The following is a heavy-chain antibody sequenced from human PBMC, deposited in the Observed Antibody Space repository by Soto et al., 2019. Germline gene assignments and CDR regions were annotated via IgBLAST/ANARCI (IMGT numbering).Heavy chain of an antibody. CDR1: GGSVSSGSYY. J-gene: IGHJ6*02. CDR3: ARAEPRGVVPGRMDV. V-gene: IGHV4-61*01. Sequence: QVQLQESGPGLVKPSETLSLTCTVSGGSVSSGSYYWSWIRQPPGKGLEWIGYIYYSGSTNYNPSLKSRVTISVDTSKNQFSLKLSSVTAADTAVYYCARAEPRGVVPGRMDVWGQGTTVTVSS. CDR2: IYYSGST. D-gene: IGHD2-2*01.